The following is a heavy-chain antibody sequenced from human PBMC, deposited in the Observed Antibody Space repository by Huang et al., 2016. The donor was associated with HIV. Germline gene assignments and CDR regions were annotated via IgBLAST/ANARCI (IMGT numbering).Heavy chain of an antibody. J-gene: IGHJ4*02. CDR1: GFAFSNNA. D-gene: IGHD3-10*01. V-gene: IGHV3-30*04. CDR3: ASAPARALSYFDN. Sequence: QVLLVESGGGVVQPGKSLRLSCTASGFAFSNNAMHWVRQAPGKGLEWVAVVSFDGSQTYLEDSVNDRFTISRDNSKSTLFLQMSSLRPDDTAVYYCASAPARALSYFDNWGQGTLVTVSS. CDR2: VSFDGSQT.